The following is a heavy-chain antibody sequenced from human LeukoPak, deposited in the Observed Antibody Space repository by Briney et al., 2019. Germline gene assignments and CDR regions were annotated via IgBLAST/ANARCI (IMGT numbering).Heavy chain of an antibody. D-gene: IGHD4/OR15-4a*01. CDR1: GSTFSSYA. J-gene: IGHJ6*03. CDR2: ISGSGGST. V-gene: IGHV3-23*01. Sequence: PGGSLRLSCAASGSTFSSYAMSWVRQAPGKGLEWVSAISGSGGSTYYADSVKGRFTISRDNSKDMLYLQMNDLRAEDTAVYYCTSDYGLYYYYMALWGKGTTVTVS. CDR3: TSDYGLYYYYMAL.